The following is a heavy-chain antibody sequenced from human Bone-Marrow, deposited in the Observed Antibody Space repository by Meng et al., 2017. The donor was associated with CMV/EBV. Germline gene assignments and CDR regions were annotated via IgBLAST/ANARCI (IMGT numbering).Heavy chain of an antibody. J-gene: IGHJ3*02. Sequence: ASVKVSCKASGYSFTSYDINWVRQATGQGLEWMGWVNPNSGNTGYAQKFQGRVTMTRYTSISTAYMELSSLRSEDTAVYYCVRSRWELGGGAFDIWGQGTTVTVS. CDR2: VNPNSGNT. D-gene: IGHD1-26*01. CDR1: GYSFTSYD. V-gene: IGHV1-8*01. CDR3: VRSRWELGGGAFDI.